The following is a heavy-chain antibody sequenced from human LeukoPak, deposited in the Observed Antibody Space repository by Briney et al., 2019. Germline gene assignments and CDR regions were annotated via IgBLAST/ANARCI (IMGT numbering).Heavy chain of an antibody. CDR1: GFSFSIYT. CDR2: IAKDGSNT. CDR3: ARVRLVTGPQDY. Sequence: GTSLRLSCGVSGFSFSIYTLHWVRQAPGKGLEWVAVIAKDGSNTNYVDSVKGRFTISRDNAKNSLYLQMNSLRAEDTAVYYCARVRLVTGPQDYWGQGTLVTVSS. J-gene: IGHJ4*02. V-gene: IGHV3-30*04. D-gene: IGHD2-21*02.